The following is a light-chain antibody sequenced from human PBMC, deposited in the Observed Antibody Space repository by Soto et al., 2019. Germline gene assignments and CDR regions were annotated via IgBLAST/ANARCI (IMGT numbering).Light chain of an antibody. V-gene: IGLV2-23*02. CDR1: SSDVGSFNF. J-gene: IGLJ1*01. CDR2: GVT. CDR3: CSDAGSSTYV. Sequence: QSALTQPASVSGSPGQSVTISCTRTSSDVGSFNFVSWYQQHPGKAPKVVIYGVTKRPSGVSNRFSGSKSGNTASLTIYGLQADDEADYYCCSDAGSSTYVFGTGTKLTVL.